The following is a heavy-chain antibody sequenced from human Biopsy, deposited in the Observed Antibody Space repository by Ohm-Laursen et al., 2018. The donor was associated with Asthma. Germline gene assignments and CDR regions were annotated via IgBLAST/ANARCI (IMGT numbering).Heavy chain of an antibody. J-gene: IGHJ6*02. Sequence: LVKVSCKAPGGTFSNFAISWVRQAPGQGLEWLGGIMTALGTTNYAQKFQGRVTITADESTSTAYMEVTSLRSEDTAIYYCARCQVGYSSGWSLLLKKIYYSGMDVWGQGTAVTVSS. CDR1: GGTFSNFA. V-gene: IGHV1-69*13. D-gene: IGHD6-19*01. CDR3: ARCQVGYSSGWSLLLKKIYYSGMDV. CDR2: IMTALGTT.